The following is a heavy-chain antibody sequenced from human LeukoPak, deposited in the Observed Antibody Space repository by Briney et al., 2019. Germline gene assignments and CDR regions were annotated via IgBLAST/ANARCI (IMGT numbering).Heavy chain of an antibody. D-gene: IGHD3-22*01. CDR3: ATIVDYYYYFDY. V-gene: IGHV1-24*01. Sequence: ASVKVSCKVSGYTLTELSMHWVRQAPGKGLEWMGGFDSEDGETIYAQKFQGRVTMTEDTSTDTAYMELSSLRSEDTAVYYCATIVDYYYYFDYWGQGTLVTVSS. J-gene: IGHJ4*02. CDR2: FDSEDGET. CDR1: GYTLTELS.